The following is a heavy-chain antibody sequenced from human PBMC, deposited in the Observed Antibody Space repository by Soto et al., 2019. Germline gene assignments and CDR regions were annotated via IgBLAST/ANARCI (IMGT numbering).Heavy chain of an antibody. J-gene: IGHJ6*02. CDR1: VFTFISYS. D-gene: IGHD5-12*01. CDR3: ARVTITIFMDV. V-gene: IGHV3-21*01. CDR2: ISSSSSYI. Sequence: SXRLSWAASVFTFISYSMNWVRQAPGKGLEWVSSISSSSSYIYYADSVKGRFTISRDNANNSLYLQMNSLRAEDTAVYYCARVTITIFMDVWGQGTTVTVSS.